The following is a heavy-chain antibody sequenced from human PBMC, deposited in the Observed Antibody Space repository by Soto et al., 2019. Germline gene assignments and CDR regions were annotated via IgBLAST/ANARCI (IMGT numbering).Heavy chain of an antibody. V-gene: IGHV4-59*01. Sequence: SETLSLTCTVSGGSINNYYWSWIRQSPGKGLEWSGYISYIGTTNYNPSLKSRVTISVDPSKNQFSLRLSSVTAADTAVYYCARGGGGYSRDGFDIWGQGTMVTVSS. CDR3: ARGGGGYSRDGFDI. D-gene: IGHD4-4*01. CDR1: GGSINNYY. CDR2: ISYIGTT. J-gene: IGHJ3*02.